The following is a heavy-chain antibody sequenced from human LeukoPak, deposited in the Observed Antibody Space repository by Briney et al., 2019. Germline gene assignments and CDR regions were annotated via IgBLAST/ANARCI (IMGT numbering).Heavy chain of an antibody. CDR2: LTGSGGTT. CDR1: GFTFSSSA. J-gene: IGHJ4*02. Sequence: GGSLRLSCAASGFTFSSSAMSWVRQAPGRGLEWVSSLTGSGGTTYYADSVKGRFTISRDNSESTLYLQMNSLGADDTAVYYCARPRSGSYGGKLDNWGQGTLVTVSS. V-gene: IGHV3-23*01. CDR3: ARPRSGSYGGKLDN. D-gene: IGHD1-26*01.